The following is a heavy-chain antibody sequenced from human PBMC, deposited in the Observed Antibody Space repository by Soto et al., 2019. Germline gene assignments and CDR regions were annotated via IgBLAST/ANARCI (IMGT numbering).Heavy chain of an antibody. V-gene: IGHV4-34*01. Sequence: SETLSLTCAVYGGSFSGYYWSWIRQPPGKGLEWIGEINHSGSTNYNPSLKSRVTISVDTSKNQFSLKLSSVTAADTAVYYCARGYDVWSGYFRYYYGMDVWGQGTTVTVSS. J-gene: IGHJ6*02. CDR1: GGSFSGYY. CDR2: INHSGST. CDR3: ARGYDVWSGYFRYYYGMDV. D-gene: IGHD3-3*01.